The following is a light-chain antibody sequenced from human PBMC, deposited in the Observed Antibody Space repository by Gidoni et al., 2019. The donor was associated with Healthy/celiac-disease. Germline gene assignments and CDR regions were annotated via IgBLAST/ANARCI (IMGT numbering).Light chain of an antibody. Sequence: DIQLNHSPYSLSASVGDRVTITCRVRQGISSYLNWSRQKPGKVPKLLIFSASNLQSGVPSRFSGSGSVTDCTLTIISLQPEDVATFYCQLTYNAPLYTFGQGTKLEIK. J-gene: IGKJ2*01. CDR1: QGISSY. V-gene: IGKV1-27*01. CDR2: SAS. CDR3: QLTYNAPLYT.